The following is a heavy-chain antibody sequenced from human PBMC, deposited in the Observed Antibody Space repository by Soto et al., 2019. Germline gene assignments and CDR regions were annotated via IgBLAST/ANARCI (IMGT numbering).Heavy chain of an antibody. V-gene: IGHV6-1*01. CDR3: ARDLTGSYGMDV. Sequence: QSQTLSLTCAISGDSVSSNSVAWNWIRQSPSRGLEWLGRTYYRSKWYNDYAVSVKSRVIINPDTSKNQFSLQLKSVTPEDTAVYYCARDLTGSYGMDVWGQGTTVTVSS. CDR2: TYYRSKWYN. J-gene: IGHJ6*02. CDR1: GDSVSSNSVA. D-gene: IGHD1-20*01.